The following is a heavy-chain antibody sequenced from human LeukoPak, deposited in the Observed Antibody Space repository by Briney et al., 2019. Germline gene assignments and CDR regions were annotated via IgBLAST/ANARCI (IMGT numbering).Heavy chain of an antibody. J-gene: IGHJ4*02. D-gene: IGHD5-12*01. CDR2: IDYSGST. V-gene: IGHV4-59*01. CDR1: GGSISSFY. CDR3: ARGTAAVATIGDY. Sequence: SETLSLTCAVPGGSISSFYWSWIRQPPGKGLEWIGYIDYSGSTNYNPSLKSRVTISVDTSKNQFSLKLSSVTAADTAVYYCARGTAAVATIGDYWGQGTLVTVSS.